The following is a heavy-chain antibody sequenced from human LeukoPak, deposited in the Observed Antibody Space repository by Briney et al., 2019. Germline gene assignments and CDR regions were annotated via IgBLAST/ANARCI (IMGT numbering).Heavy chain of an antibody. D-gene: IGHD3-22*01. V-gene: IGHV1-3*03. CDR3: ARQRITMSRRWFDP. CDR2: IDAGNGKT. Sequence: ASVKVSCKASGYTFSNYAINWVRQAPGQRLEWMGWIDAGNGKTKYSQEFQGRVTITRDTSASTAYMELSTLRSEDLAVYYCARQRITMSRRWFDPWGQGTLVTVSS. J-gene: IGHJ5*02. CDR1: GYTFSNYA.